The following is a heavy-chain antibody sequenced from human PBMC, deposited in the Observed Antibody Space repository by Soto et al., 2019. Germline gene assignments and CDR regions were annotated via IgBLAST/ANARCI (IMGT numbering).Heavy chain of an antibody. J-gene: IGHJ6*02. CDR3: AISLYYDFWSGYPLIYGMDV. Sequence: ASVKVSCKASGYTFTSYYMHWVRQAPGQGLEWMGIINPSGGSTSYAQKFQGRVTMTRDTSTSTVYMELSSLRSEDTAVYYCAISLYYDFWSGYPLIYGMDVWGQGTTVTVSS. CDR1: GYTFTSYY. D-gene: IGHD3-3*01. V-gene: IGHV1-46*01. CDR2: INPSGGST.